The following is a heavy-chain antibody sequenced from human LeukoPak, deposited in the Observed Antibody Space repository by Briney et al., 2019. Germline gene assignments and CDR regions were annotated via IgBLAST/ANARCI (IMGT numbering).Heavy chain of an antibody. CDR1: GFTFVSNW. J-gene: IGHJ4*02. CDR3: AREGIGGSTVDY. D-gene: IGHD3-16*01. CDR2: IKQDESEK. Sequence: GGSLRLSCAASGFTFVSNWMGWVRQPRGKGLEWGANIKQDESEKYYVDCVKGRFTISKDKAKNSRYLQMTSLRAEATAVYYCAREGIGGSTVDYWGQGTLVTVSS. V-gene: IGHV3-7*01.